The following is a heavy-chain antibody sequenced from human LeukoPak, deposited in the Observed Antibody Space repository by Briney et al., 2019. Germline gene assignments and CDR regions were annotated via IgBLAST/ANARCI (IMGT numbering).Heavy chain of an antibody. CDR1: GGSFSGYY. D-gene: IGHD3-22*01. CDR3: ARDDDSSGYYRY. J-gene: IGHJ4*02. Sequence: TSETLSLTCAVYGGSFSGYYWSWIRQPPGKGLEWIGEINHSGSTNYNPSLKSRVTISVDRSKNQFSLKLSSVTAADTAVYYCARDDDSSGYYRYWGQGTLVTVSS. CDR2: INHSGST. V-gene: IGHV4-34*01.